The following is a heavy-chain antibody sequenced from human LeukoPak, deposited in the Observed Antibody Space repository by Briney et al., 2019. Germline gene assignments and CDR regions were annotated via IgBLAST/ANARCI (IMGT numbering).Heavy chain of an antibody. D-gene: IGHD3/OR15-3a*01. CDR1: GFTLSDYE. J-gene: IGHJ6*02. CDR2: LGSAGDK. Sequence: GGSLRLSCAASGFTLSDYEIHWVRQAIGKGLDWVSGLGSAGDKYHAGSERGRFTISREDAENSVYLQMNGLRPEDTAIYYCARAKRETSTRPWTSGMDVWGQGTTVTVSS. V-gene: IGHV3-13*01. CDR3: ARAKRETSTRPWTSGMDV.